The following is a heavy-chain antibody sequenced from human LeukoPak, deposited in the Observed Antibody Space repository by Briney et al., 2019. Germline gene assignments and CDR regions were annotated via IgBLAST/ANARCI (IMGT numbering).Heavy chain of an antibody. CDR1: GGSISSGDYY. V-gene: IGHV4-30-4*08. Sequence: PSETLSLTCTVSGGSISSGDYYWSWIRQPPGKGLEWIGYIYYSGSTYYNPSLKSRVTISVDTSKNQFSLKLSSVTAADTAVYYCAVRSGYYLFGTRLEYFQHWGRAPWSPSPQ. J-gene: IGHJ1*01. D-gene: IGHD3-3*01. CDR2: IYYSGST. CDR3: AVRSGYYLFGTRLEYFQH.